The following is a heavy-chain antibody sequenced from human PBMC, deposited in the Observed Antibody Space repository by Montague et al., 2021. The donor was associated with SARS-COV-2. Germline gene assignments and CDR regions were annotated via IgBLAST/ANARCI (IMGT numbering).Heavy chain of an antibody. J-gene: IGHJ4*02. Sequence: SETLSLTCTVSSGSINSYYWGWIRQPPGKRLEWLGYVNSSGTTNYNPSLNSRIAISVDTSKNQFSLRLDSVTAADTAIYYCATLTQSNGDFCGGGALVTV. CDR1: SGSINSYY. D-gene: IGHD4/OR15-4a*01. V-gene: IGHV4-4*08. CDR2: VNSSGTT. CDR3: ATLTQSNGDF.